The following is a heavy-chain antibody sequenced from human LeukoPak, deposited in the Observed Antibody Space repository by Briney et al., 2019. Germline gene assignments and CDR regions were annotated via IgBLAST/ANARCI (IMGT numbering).Heavy chain of an antibody. CDR3: TREPVCGGDCYEDY. D-gene: IGHD2-21*02. CDR2: IYYSGNT. V-gene: IGHV4-39*07. CDR1: GDSISNDNYY. Sequence: SEILSLTCTVSGDSISNDNYYWGWIRQPPGKGLEWIGSIYYSGNTFYNPSLKSRVTMSVDTSKNQFSLKLNSVTAADTAIYYCTREPVCGGDCYEDYWGQGSLVTVSS. J-gene: IGHJ4*02.